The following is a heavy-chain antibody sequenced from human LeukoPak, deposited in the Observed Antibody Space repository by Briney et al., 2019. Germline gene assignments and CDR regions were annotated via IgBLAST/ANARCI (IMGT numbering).Heavy chain of an antibody. J-gene: IGHJ5*02. CDR1: GDSISSSTAS. CDR3: ARDRDSDYEWGPLDP. V-gene: IGHV6-1*01. CDR2: TYYRSKWSH. Sequence: SQTLSLTCAIPGDSISSSTASWNWLRQSPSRGLEWLGRTYYRSKWSHDYAPSVESRLTINPDTSRNQFSLQLNSVTPEDTAIYYCARDRDSDYEWGPLDPWGQGTLVTVSS. D-gene: IGHD4-11*01.